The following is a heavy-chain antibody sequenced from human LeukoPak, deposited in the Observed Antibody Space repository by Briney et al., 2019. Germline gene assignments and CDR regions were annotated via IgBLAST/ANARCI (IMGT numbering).Heavy chain of an antibody. Sequence: GGSLRLSCAGSGFSFSNHAMSWVRQASGKGLEWVSSISNSGDRTYYAASVKGRLTISRDNSKNTLYLQMNSLRAEDTAVYYCARGPRNYYGSGSLDYWGQGTLVTVSS. V-gene: IGHV3-23*01. CDR3: ARGPRNYYGSGSLDY. J-gene: IGHJ4*02. CDR1: GFSFSNHA. D-gene: IGHD3-10*01. CDR2: ISNSGDRT.